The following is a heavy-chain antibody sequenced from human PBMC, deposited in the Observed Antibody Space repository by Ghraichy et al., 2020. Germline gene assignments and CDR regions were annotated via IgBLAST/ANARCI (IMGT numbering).Heavy chain of an antibody. V-gene: IGHV4-38-2*02. J-gene: IGHJ6*02. D-gene: IGHD6-13*01. Sequence: SETLSLTCTVSGYSISSGYYWGWIRQPPGKGLEWIGSISHSGSTNYNPSLKSRVTISIDTSKNQFSLNLRSVTAADTAVYYCVRSGAAGRYYYYYGMDVWGQGTTVTVSS. CDR1: GYSISSGYY. CDR2: ISHSGST. CDR3: VRSGAAGRYYYYYGMDV.